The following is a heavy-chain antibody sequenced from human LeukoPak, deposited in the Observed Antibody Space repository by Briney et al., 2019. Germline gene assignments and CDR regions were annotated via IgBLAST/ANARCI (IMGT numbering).Heavy chain of an antibody. CDR2: IYHSGST. D-gene: IGHD4-17*01. J-gene: IGHJ4*02. CDR1: GGSISSYY. Sequence: PSETLSLTCTVSGGSISSYYWGWIRQPPGKGLEWIGEIYHSGSTNYNPSLKSRVTISVDKSKNQFSLKLTSVTAADTAVYYCARRSTVTSFEYWGQGILVTVSS. CDR3: ARRSTVTSFEY. V-gene: IGHV4-59*12.